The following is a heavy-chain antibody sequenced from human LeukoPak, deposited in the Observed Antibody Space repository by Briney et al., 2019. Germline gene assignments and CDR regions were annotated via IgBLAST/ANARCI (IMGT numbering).Heavy chain of an antibody. D-gene: IGHD1-1*01. CDR1: GYTFTNYH. Sequence: ASVKVSCKASGYTFTNYHMHRVRQAPGQGLEWMEIINPYSSFTTYAQKFQGRVTMTRDTSTSTVYMELSSLRSEDTAVYYCARPLSEMTTSLDFDLWGRGSLVTVSS. V-gene: IGHV1-46*01. J-gene: IGHJ2*01. CDR2: INPYSSFT. CDR3: ARPLSEMTTSLDFDL.